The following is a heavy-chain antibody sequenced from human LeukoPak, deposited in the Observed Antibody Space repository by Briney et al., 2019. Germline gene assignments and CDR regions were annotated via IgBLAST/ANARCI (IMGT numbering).Heavy chain of an antibody. CDR1: LVSTCDFF. Sequence: LQTLSPSCTVSLVSTCDFFCSSISEPAGEGQEWMGSINAGEGAKYTPPLETRVTVSDDTSTNRLSLKRSSLTVADTAVYYCAREGYSDGYYFDYWGQGTLVTVSS. J-gene: IGHJ4*02. V-gene: IGHV4-4*07. CDR3: AREGYSDGYYFDY. D-gene: IGHD5-12*01. CDR2: INAGEGA.